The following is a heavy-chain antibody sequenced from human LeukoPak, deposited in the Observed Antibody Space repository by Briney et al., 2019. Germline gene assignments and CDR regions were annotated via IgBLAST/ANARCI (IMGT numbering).Heavy chain of an antibody. D-gene: IGHD5/OR15-5a*01. CDR2: ISSSSSYI. Sequence: PGGSLRLSCAASGFTFSSYSMNWVRQAPGKGLEWVSSISSSSSYIYYADSVKGRFTISRDNAKNSLYLQMNSLRAEDTAVYYCARVNIAESRIGRPIGAFDIWGQGTMVTVSS. CDR3: ARVNIAESRIGRPIGAFDI. CDR1: GFTFSSYS. V-gene: IGHV3-21*01. J-gene: IGHJ3*02.